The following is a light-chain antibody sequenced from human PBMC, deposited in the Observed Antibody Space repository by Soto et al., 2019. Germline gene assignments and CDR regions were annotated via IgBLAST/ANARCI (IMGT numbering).Light chain of an antibody. V-gene: IGKV1-9*01. CDR2: AAS. Sequence: DIQLTQSPSFLSASVGDRVTITYRASQGISSYLAWYQQKPGKAPKLLIYAASTLQSGVPSRFSGSGSGTEFTLTISSLQPEDFATYYCQQLNSYRTFGQGTKVDIK. J-gene: IGKJ1*01. CDR3: QQLNSYRT. CDR1: QGISSY.